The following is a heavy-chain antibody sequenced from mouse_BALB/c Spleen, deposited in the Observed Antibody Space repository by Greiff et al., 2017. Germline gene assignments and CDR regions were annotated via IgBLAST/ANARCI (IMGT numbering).Heavy chain of an antibody. D-gene: IGHD2-10*01. CDR3: ARGAYYGNTWFAY. Sequence: EVNVVESGGGLVKPGGSLKLSCAASGFTFSDYYMYWVRQTPEKRLEWVATISDGGSYTYYPDSVKGRFTISRDNAKNNLYLQMSSLKSEDTAMYYCARGAYYGNTWFAYWGQGTLVTVSA. CDR1: GFTFSDYY. J-gene: IGHJ3*01. V-gene: IGHV5-4*02. CDR2: ISDGGSYT.